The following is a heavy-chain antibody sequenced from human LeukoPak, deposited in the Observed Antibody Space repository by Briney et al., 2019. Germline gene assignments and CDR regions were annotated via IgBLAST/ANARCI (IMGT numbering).Heavy chain of an antibody. V-gene: IGHV4-59*01. CDR2: IYYSGST. CDR3: ARCPSVRRDGWRPYYYYGMDV. D-gene: IGHD5-24*01. Sequence: SETLSLTCTVSGGSISSYYWSWIRQPPGKGLEWIGYIYYSGSTNYNPSLKSRVTISVDTSKNRFSLKLSSVTAADTAVYYCARCPSVRRDGWRPYYYYGMDVWGQGTTVTVSS. J-gene: IGHJ6*02. CDR1: GGSISSYY.